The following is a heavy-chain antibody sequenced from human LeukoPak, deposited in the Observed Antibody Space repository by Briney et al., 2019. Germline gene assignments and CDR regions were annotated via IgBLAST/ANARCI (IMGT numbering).Heavy chain of an antibody. J-gene: IGHJ6*02. CDR1: GFTFSNYG. CDR3: TREVQPKESYYYYYYGMDV. D-gene: IGHD4/OR15-4a*01. Sequence: GGSLRLSCAASGFTFSNYGMHWVRQAPGKGLEWVAVISYDGNNKYYADSVKGRFTISRDNSKNTLYLQMNSLRAEDTAVYYCTREVQPKESYYYYYYGMDVWGQGTTVTVSS. CDR2: ISYDGNNK. V-gene: IGHV3-30*03.